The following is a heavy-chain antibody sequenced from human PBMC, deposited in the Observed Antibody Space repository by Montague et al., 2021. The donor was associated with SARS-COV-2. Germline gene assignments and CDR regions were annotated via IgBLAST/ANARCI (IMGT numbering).Heavy chain of an antibody. CDR2: IYYSGST. Sequence: SETLSLTCSVSGGSFSSSSYYWGLIRQPPGKRPGWVGSIYYSGSTNYNPSLNSRVTMSVDTSKKQFSMRLTSVTAADTTVYYGARHLTYYDDVWGTHLYTPDYWGQGTLVTVSS. CDR1: GGSFSSSSYY. CDR3: ARHLTYYDDVWGTHLYTPDY. V-gene: IGHV4-39*01. J-gene: IGHJ4*02. D-gene: IGHD3-16*02.